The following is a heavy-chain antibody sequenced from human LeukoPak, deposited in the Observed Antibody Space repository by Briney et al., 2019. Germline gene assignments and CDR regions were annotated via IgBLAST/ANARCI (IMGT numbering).Heavy chain of an antibody. Sequence: GGSLRLSCAASGFTFSSYSMNWVRQAPGKGLEWVSSISSSSSYIYYADSVKGRYTISRDNAKNSLYLQTNSLRAEDTAVYYCAREHSSGYYYTDYWGQGTLVTVSS. J-gene: IGHJ4*02. CDR2: ISSSSSYI. CDR3: AREHSSGYYYTDY. CDR1: GFTFSSYS. V-gene: IGHV3-21*01. D-gene: IGHD3-22*01.